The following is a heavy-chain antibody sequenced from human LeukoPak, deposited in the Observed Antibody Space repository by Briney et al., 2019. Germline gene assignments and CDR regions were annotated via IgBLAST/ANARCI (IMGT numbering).Heavy chain of an antibody. V-gene: IGHV4-38-2*02. J-gene: IGHJ4*02. CDR2: MYRSGST. Sequence: SETLSLTCTVSHYSISSFYYWGWIRQPPGKGLEWIGSMYRSGSTYYNPSFESRVSISVDTSKNQFSLKLTSVTAADTAVYYCASDAAAADGYFDSWGQGTLVTVSS. D-gene: IGHD6-13*01. CDR3: ASDAAAADGYFDS. CDR1: HYSISSFYY.